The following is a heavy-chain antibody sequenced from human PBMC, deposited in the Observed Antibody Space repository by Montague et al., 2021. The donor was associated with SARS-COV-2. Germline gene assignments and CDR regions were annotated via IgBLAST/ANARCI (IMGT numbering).Heavy chain of an antibody. CDR2: ISSSSSSI. Sequence: SLRLSCVASGFTFRSYTMHWVRQSPGLGLEWVSFISSSSSSIYYADSXKGRFTISRDNAKNSLYLQMNSLRVEDTAVYYCVRGGACSGGKCNGGARDWGQGTLVTVSS. D-gene: IGHD2-15*01. CDR3: VRGGACSGGKCNGGARD. CDR1: GFTFRSYT. J-gene: IGHJ4*02. V-gene: IGHV3-21*01.